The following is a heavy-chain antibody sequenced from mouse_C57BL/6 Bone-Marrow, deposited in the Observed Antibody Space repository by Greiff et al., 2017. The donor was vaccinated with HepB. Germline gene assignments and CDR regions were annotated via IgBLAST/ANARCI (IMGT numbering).Heavy chain of an antibody. CDR3: TRGGYYGTWFAY. CDR1: GFTFSSYA. Sequence: EVKLMESGEGLVKPGGSLKLSCAASGFTFSSYAMSWVRQTPEKRLEWVAYISSGGDYIYYADTVKGRFTISRDNARNTLYLQMGSLKSEDTAMYYCTRGGYYGTWFAYWGQGTLVTVSA. D-gene: IGHD1-1*01. CDR2: ISSGGDYI. J-gene: IGHJ3*01. V-gene: IGHV5-9-1*02.